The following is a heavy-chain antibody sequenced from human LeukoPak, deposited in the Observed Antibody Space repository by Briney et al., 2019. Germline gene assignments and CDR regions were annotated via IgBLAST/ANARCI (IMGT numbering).Heavy chain of an antibody. J-gene: IGHJ4*02. CDR3: ASTTGDSLLLVY. D-gene: IGHD4-17*01. CDR2: IYYSGST. V-gene: IGHV4-31*03. CDR1: GGSISSGGYY. Sequence: SQTLSLTCTVSGGSISSGGYYWSWIRQHPGKGLEWIGYIYYSGSTYYNPSLKSRVTISVDASKNQFSLKLSSVTAADTAVYYCASTTGDSLLLVYWGQGTLVTVSS.